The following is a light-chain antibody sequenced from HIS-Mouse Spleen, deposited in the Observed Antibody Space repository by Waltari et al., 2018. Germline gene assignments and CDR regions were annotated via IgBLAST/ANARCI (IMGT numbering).Light chain of an antibody. V-gene: IGLV3-1*01. CDR1: KLGDKY. CDR2: KDS. J-gene: IGLJ2*01. CDR3: QAWDSSTGVV. Sequence: SYELTQPPSVSVSPGQPASITCSGDKLGDKYASWYQQKPGQSPVLVIYKDSKRPSGIPERFSGSNSGNTATLTISGTQAMDEADYYCQAWDSSTGVVFGGGTKLTVL.